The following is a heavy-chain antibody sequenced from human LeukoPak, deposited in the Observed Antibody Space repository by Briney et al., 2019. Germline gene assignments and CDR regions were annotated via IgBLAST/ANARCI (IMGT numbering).Heavy chain of an antibody. CDR3: ARGEDYGEANWFDP. CDR1: GGSISSGSYY. V-gene: IGHV4-61*02. D-gene: IGHD4-17*01. CDR2: IYTSGST. J-gene: IGHJ5*02. Sequence: SGTLSLTCTVSGGSISSGSYYWSWIRQHAGKGLEWIGRIYTSGSTNYNPSLKSRVTISVDTSKNQFSLKLSSVTAADTAVYYCARGEDYGEANWFDPWGQGTLVTVSS.